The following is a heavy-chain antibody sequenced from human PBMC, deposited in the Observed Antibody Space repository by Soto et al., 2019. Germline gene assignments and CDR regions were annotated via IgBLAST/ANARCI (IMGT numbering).Heavy chain of an antibody. V-gene: IGHV3-48*03. CDR2: INTGGGTI. Sequence: EVQLVESGGGLVQPGGSLRLSCAASGFTFSSYEMNWVRQAPGKGLEWLACINTGGGTIYYADSVKGRFTISRDNAKNSLYMQMDSLRAEDTAVYYRARDGIVRGFDPWGQGTLVTVSS. J-gene: IGHJ5*02. D-gene: IGHD2-15*01. CDR1: GFTFSSYE. CDR3: ARDGIVRGFDP.